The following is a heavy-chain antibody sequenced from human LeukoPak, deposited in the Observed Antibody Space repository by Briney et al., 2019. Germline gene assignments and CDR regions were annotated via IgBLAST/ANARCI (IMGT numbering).Heavy chain of an antibody. J-gene: IGHJ4*02. V-gene: IGHV3-30-3*01. Sequence: GGSLRLSCAASGLNLNTYWMSWVRQAPGKGLEWVAVISYDGSNKYYADSVKGRFTISRDNSKNTLYLQMNSLRAEDTAVYYCARAPAASTSYFDYWGQGTLVTVSS. CDR2: ISYDGSNK. CDR1: GLNLNTYW. D-gene: IGHD2-2*01. CDR3: ARAPAASTSYFDY.